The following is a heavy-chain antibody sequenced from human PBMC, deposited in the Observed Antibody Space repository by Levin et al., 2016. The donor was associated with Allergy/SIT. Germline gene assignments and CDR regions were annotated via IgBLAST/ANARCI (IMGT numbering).Heavy chain of an antibody. CDR2: ISGSGGST. V-gene: IGHV3-23*01. D-gene: IGHD3-3*01. J-gene: IGHJ5*02. CDR3: ARAGRGGFGVGFSLGWFDP. Sequence: GESLKISCAASGFTFSSYAMSWVRQAPGKGLEWVSAISGSGGSTYYADSVKGRFTISRDNAKNSLYLQMNSLRAEDTAVYYCARAGRGGFGVGFSLGWFDPWGQGTLVTVSS. CDR1: GFTFSSYA.